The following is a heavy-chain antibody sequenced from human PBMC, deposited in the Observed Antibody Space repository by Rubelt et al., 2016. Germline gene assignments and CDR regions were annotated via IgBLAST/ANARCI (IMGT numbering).Heavy chain of an antibody. V-gene: IGHV1-18*01. J-gene: IGHJ4*02. CDR2: INAGNGNQ. D-gene: IGHD2-8*01. CDR3: AAGVDYYFDY. Sequence: QVQLVQSGAEVKKPGASVKVSCKASGYTFTSYGISWVRQAPGQGLEWMGWINAGNGNQKYSQKFQGRVTITRETSARTAYMELSSLRSEDTAVYYCAAGVDYYFDYWGQGTLDTVSS. CDR1: GYTFTSYG.